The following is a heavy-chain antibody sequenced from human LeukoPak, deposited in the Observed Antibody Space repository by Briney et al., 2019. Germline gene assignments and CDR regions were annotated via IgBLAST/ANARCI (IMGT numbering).Heavy chain of an antibody. V-gene: IGHV3-33*01. CDR1: GFTFSSYG. D-gene: IGHD3-10*01. Sequence: PGGSLRLSCAASGFTFSSYGMHSVRQAPGKGLEWVAVIWYDGSNKYYADSVKGRFTISRDNSKNTLYLQTNSLRAEDTAVYYCARGSVREYYYYYGMDVWGQGTTVTVSS. CDR2: IWYDGSNK. J-gene: IGHJ6*02. CDR3: ARGSVREYYYYYGMDV.